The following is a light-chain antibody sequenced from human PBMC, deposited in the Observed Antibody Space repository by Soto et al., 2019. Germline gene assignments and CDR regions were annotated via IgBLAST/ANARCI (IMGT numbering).Light chain of an antibody. CDR1: QDISTC. J-gene: IGKJ3*01. V-gene: IGKV1-33*01. CDR3: QQCDNFPPT. CDR2: DAS. Sequence: DIHMTQSPSSLSASLGDRVTITCQASQDISTCLNWYQQKPGTAPQILIYDASNLGTGVAARFSVSGSGTTFTFTLSSLQPEDTATYFCQQCDNFPPTFGPGTNVAV.